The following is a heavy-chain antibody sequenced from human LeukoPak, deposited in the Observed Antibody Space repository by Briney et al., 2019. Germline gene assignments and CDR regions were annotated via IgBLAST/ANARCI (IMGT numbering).Heavy chain of an antibody. CDR1: GFTLSSYD. CDR2: IGTAGDP. V-gene: IGHV3-13*05. Sequence: PGGSLRLSCAASGFTLSSYDMHWVRQATGKGLEWVSAIGTAGDPYYPGSVKGRFTISRENAKNSLYLQMNSLRAGDTAVYYCARVMLITMIVVVIWAPYYFDYWGQGTLVTVSS. CDR3: ARVMLITMIVVVIWAPYYFDY. J-gene: IGHJ4*02. D-gene: IGHD3-22*01.